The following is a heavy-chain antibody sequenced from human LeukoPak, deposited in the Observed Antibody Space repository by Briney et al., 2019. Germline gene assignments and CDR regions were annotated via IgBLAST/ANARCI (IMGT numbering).Heavy chain of an antibody. CDR2: IYTTGST. CDR3: ASHEWLPPDFDY. J-gene: IGHJ4*02. V-gene: IGHV4-61*02. CDR1: GGSISSGSYS. D-gene: IGHD3-3*01. Sequence: SETLSLTCTVSGGSISSGSYSWSWIRQPAGEGLEWIGRIYTTGSTNYNPSLKSRVTISVDTSKNQFSLKLSSVTAADTAVYYCASHEWLPPDFDYWGQGTLVTVSS.